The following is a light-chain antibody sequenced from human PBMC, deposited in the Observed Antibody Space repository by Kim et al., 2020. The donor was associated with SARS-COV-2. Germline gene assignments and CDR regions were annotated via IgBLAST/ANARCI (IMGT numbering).Light chain of an antibody. CDR3: CSYAGSSTYWG. J-gene: IGLJ3*02. CDR1: SSDVGSYNL. Sequence: QSALTQPASVSGSPGQSITISCTGTSSDVGSYNLVSWYQQHPGKAPKLMIYEVSKRPSGVSNRFSGSKSGNTASLTISGLQAEDEADYYCCSYAGSSTYWGFGGMSQLTVL. V-gene: IGLV2-23*02. CDR2: EVS.